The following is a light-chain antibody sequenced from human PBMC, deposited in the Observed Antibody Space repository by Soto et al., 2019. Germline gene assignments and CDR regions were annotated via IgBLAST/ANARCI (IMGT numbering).Light chain of an antibody. V-gene: IGKV3-20*01. J-gene: IGKJ1*01. Sequence: EIVVTQSPGTLSLSPGESATLSCRASQSVSSSYLAWYQQKPGQAPRLLIYGASSRANGIPDRFSGSGSGTDFPLTISRLEPDDFAVYYWQQYGSSRTFGQGTKGEIK. CDR2: GAS. CDR3: QQYGSSRT. CDR1: QSVSSSY.